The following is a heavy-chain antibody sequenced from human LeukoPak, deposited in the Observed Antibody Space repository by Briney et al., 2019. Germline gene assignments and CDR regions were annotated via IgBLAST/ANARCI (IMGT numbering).Heavy chain of an antibody. Sequence: GGSLRLSCAASGFAFSSHFMHWVRQAPGKGLEWVTSVSYDGSNQYYADSVKGRFTVSKDNTKNTLFLQVNSLRTEDTAVYYCARGPTYQHSSGHDFDYWGQGTLVTVSS. D-gene: IGHD3-22*01. V-gene: IGHV3-30*04. CDR3: ARGPTYQHSSGHDFDY. CDR1: GFAFSSHF. J-gene: IGHJ4*02. CDR2: VSYDGSNQ.